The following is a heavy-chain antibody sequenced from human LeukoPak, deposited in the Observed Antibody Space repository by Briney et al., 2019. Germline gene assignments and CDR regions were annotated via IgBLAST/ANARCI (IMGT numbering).Heavy chain of an antibody. V-gene: IGHV4-34*01. CDR1: GGSFSGYY. CDR3: ARAAPVPGY. J-gene: IGHJ4*02. CDR2: INHSGST. Sequence: SETLSLTCAVYGGSFSGYYWSWIRPPPGKGLEWIGEINHSGSTNHNPSLKSRVTISVDTSKNQFSLKLSSVTAADTAVYYCARAAPVPGYWGQGTLVTVSS. D-gene: IGHD7-27*01.